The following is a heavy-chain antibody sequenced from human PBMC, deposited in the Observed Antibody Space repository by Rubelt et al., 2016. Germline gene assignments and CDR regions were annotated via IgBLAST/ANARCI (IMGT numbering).Heavy chain of an antibody. CDR1: GGSISSSSYY. CDR3: ARAYDFWSGYLVS. D-gene: IGHD3-3*01. V-gene: IGHV4-39*07. CDR2: IYYSGST. Sequence: QLQLQESGPGLVKPSETLSLICTVSGGSISSSSYYWGWIRQPPGKGLEWIGTIYYSGSTYYTPSLKRRVTISVETAENQFSLKLSSVTAADTAVYYCARAYDFWSGYLVSWGQGTLVTVSS. J-gene: IGHJ5*02.